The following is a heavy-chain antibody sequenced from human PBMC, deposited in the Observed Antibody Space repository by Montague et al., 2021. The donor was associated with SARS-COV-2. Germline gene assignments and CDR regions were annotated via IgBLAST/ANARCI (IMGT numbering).Heavy chain of an antibody. CDR3: ARGDVDTGMVYYFDY. CDR1: GGSITSYY. J-gene: IGHJ4*02. V-gene: IGHV4-59*01. CDR2: IYYSGST. D-gene: IGHD5-18*01. Sequence: SETLSLTCTVSGGSITSYYWSWIRQPPGKGLEWIWYIYYSGSTNYNPSLKSRVTISVATSKNQFSLKLSSVTAADTALYYCARGDVDTGMVYYFDYWGQGTLVTVSS.